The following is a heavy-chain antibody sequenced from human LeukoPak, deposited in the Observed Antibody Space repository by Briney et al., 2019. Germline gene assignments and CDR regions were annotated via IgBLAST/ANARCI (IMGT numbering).Heavy chain of an antibody. V-gene: IGHV1-69*04. D-gene: IGHD3-22*01. CDR2: IIPILGIA. CDR1: GGTFSSYA. J-gene: IGHJ3*02. CDR3: AREPVRYYDSSGYYYGGVAFDI. Sequence: ASVKVSCKASGGTFSSYAISWVRQAPGQGLEWMGRIIPILGIANYAQKFQGRVTITADKSTSTAYMELSSLRSEDTAVYYCAREPVRYYDSSGYYYGGVAFDIWGQGTMVTVSS.